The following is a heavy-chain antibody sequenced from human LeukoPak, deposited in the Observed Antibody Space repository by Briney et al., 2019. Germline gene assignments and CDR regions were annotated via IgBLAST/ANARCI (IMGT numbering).Heavy chain of an antibody. D-gene: IGHD2-15*01. CDR1: GFTFSSYD. Sequence: GASLRLSCAASGFTFSSYDMSWVRQAPGKGLEWVSAISGSGGSTYYADSVKGRFTISRGNSKNTLYLQMNSLRAEDTAVYYCAKDSRYCSGGSCNNWFDPWGQGTLVTVSS. J-gene: IGHJ5*02. CDR2: ISGSGGST. CDR3: AKDSRYCSGGSCNNWFDP. V-gene: IGHV3-23*01.